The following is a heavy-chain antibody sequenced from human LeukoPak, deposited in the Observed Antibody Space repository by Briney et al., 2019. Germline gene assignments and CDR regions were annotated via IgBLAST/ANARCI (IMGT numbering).Heavy chain of an antibody. CDR2: MNPNSGNT. V-gene: IGHV1-8*01. CDR1: GYTFTSYD. Sequence: GASVKVSCKASGYTFTSYDINWVRQATGQGLEWMGWMNPNSGNTGYAQKFHGRVTMTRNTSISTAYMELSSLRSEDTAVYYCARERAVAGFDYWGQGTLVTVSS. J-gene: IGHJ4*02. D-gene: IGHD6-19*01. CDR3: ARERAVAGFDY.